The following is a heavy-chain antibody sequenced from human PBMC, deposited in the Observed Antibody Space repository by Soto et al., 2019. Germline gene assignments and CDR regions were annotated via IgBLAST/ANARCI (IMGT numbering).Heavy chain of an antibody. J-gene: IGHJ6*02. Sequence: SETLSLTCAVSGYSISTGYSWVWIRQPPGKGLEWLGNIYHSGNTYYNPSLKSRITISIDTAKNHLSLNLASVTATDTAMYFCGRVYCTTTSCFLNGVDIWGQGTTVTVSS. CDR2: IYHSGNT. V-gene: IGHV4-38-2*01. D-gene: IGHD2-2*01. CDR1: GYSISTGYS. CDR3: GRVYCTTTSCFLNGVDI.